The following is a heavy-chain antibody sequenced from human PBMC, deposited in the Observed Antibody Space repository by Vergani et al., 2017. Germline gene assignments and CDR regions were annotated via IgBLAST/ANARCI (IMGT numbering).Heavy chain of an antibody. J-gene: IGHJ4*02. D-gene: IGHD3-22*01. CDR2: IYTSGST. Sequence: QVQLQESGPGLVKPSQTLSLTCTVSGGSISSGNYYWSWIRQPAGKGLEWIGRIYTSGSTNYNPSLKSRVTISVDTSKNQFSLKLSSVTAADTAVYYCARETYYYDSSGYYFGFDYWGQGTLVTVSS. CDR3: ARETYYYDSSGYYFGFDY. V-gene: IGHV4-61*02. CDR1: GGSISSGNYY.